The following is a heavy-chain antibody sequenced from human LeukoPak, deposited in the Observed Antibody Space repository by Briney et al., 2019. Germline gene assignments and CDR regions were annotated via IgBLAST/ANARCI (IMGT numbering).Heavy chain of an antibody. CDR2: ITAYNGNT. CDR1: GYTFTSYG. Sequence: ASVKVSCKASGYTFTSYGISWVRQATGQGLEWMGWITAYNGNTNYAQKLQGRVTMTTDTSTSTAYMELRSLRSDDTAVYYCAAGNYYDSSGYYHLGYFDYWGQGTLVTVSS. V-gene: IGHV1-18*01. CDR3: AAGNYYDSSGYYHLGYFDY. D-gene: IGHD3-22*01. J-gene: IGHJ4*02.